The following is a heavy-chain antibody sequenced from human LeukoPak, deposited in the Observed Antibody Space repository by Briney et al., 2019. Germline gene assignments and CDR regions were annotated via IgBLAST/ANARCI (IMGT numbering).Heavy chain of an antibody. J-gene: IGHJ4*02. V-gene: IGHV3-66*01. D-gene: IGHD3-10*01. Sequence: GGSLRLSCAVSGFSVSTNYLTWVRQAPGKGLEWVSVLSTGGHTYYADSVKGRFIISRDNSKNTLYLQMNSLRAEDTAVYYCANPPGYGSGSYVDYWGQGTLVTVSS. CDR2: LSTGGHT. CDR3: ANPPGYGSGSYVDY. CDR1: GFSVSTNY.